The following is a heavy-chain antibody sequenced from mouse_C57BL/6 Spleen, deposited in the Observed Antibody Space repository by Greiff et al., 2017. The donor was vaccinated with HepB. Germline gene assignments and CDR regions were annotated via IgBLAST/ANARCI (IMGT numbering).Heavy chain of an antibody. CDR2: ISYDGSN. V-gene: IGHV3-6*01. CDR3: ARDLIYYDYDVSAMDY. Sequence: EVKLMESGPGLVKPSQSLSLTCSVTGYSITSGYYWNWIRQFPGNKLEWMGYISYDGSNNYNPSLKNRISITRDTSKNQFFLKLNSVTTEDTATYYCARDLIYYDYDVSAMDYWGQGTSVTVSS. J-gene: IGHJ4*01. CDR1: GYSITSGYY. D-gene: IGHD2-4*01.